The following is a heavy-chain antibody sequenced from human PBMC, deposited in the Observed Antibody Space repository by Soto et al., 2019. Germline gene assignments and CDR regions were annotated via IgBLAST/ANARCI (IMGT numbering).Heavy chain of an antibody. D-gene: IGHD3-22*01. V-gene: IGHV4-31*03. CDR2: IYYSGST. J-gene: IGHJ3*02. Sequence: SETLSLTCTVSGGSISSGGYYWSWIRQHPGKGLEWIGYIYYSGSTYYNPSLKSRVTISVDTSKNQFSLKLSSVTAADTAVYYCARDSNYDSSGYRNDAFDIWGQGTMVTVS. CDR3: ARDSNYDSSGYRNDAFDI. CDR1: GGSISSGGYY.